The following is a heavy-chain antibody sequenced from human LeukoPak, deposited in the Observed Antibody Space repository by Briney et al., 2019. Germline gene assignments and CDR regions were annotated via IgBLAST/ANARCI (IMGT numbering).Heavy chain of an antibody. CDR2: IYTSGST. V-gene: IGHV4-4*09. CDR3: ARHGKYYDSSGYYSAFDY. Sequence: SETLSLTCTVSGGSISSYYWSWIRQPPGKGLEWIGYIYTSGSTNYNPSLKRRVTISVATSKNQFSLKLSSVTAADTAVYYCARHGKYYDSSGYYSAFDYWGQGTLVTVSS. D-gene: IGHD3-22*01. J-gene: IGHJ4*02. CDR1: GGSISSYY.